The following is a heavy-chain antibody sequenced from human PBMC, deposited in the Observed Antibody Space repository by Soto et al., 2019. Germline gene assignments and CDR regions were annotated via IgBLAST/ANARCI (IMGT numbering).Heavy chain of an antibody. Sequence: QVQLVQSGGEVKKPGASVKVSCKASGYTFRSYGVSWVRQAPGQGLELMGWISGYTGNTNYAQSFQGRVTMTTDTCTNTAYMELRSLRSDYTAVYYCASRSGKGQYYFVFWGRGTLVTVSS. V-gene: IGHV1-18*01. CDR3: ASRSGKGQYYFVF. CDR1: GYTFRSYG. D-gene: IGHD3-16*01. CDR2: ISGYTGNT. J-gene: IGHJ4*02.